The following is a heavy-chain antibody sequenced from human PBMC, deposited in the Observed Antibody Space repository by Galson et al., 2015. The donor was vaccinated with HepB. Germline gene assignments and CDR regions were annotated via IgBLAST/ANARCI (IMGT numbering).Heavy chain of an antibody. CDR1: EFTFDDYA. D-gene: IGHD3-16*01. CDR2: ISWNSGSI. CDR3: ARAYCDYVWGTPWDY. V-gene: IGHV3-9*01. J-gene: IGHJ4*02. Sequence: SLRLSCAASEFTFDDYAMHWVRQAPGKGLEWVSGISWNSGSIGYADSVKGRFTISRDNAKNSLYLQMNSLRAEDTALYYCARAYCDYVWGTPWDYWGQGTLVTVSS.